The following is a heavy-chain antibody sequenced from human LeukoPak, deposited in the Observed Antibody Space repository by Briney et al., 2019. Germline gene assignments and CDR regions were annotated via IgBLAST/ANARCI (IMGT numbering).Heavy chain of an antibody. D-gene: IGHD3-22*01. CDR3: AGGGDSGGYYYPMFDY. J-gene: IGHJ4*02. Sequence: SETLSLTCTVSGGSISSYYWSWIRQPPGKGLEWIGYIYYSGSTNYDPSLKSRVTISVDTSKNQFSLKLNSVTAADTAVYYCAGGGDSGGYYYPMFDYWGQGTLVTDSS. CDR1: GGSISSYY. V-gene: IGHV4-59*01. CDR2: IYYSGST.